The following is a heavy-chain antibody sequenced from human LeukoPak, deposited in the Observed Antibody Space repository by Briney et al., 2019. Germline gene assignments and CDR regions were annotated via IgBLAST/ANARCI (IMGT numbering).Heavy chain of an antibody. D-gene: IGHD6-19*01. CDR3: ASLYRYSSGWSNY. CDR2: IWYDGSNK. CDR1: GFTFSSYG. J-gene: IGHJ4*02. Sequence: GGSLRLSCAASGFTFSSYGMHWVRQAPGKGLEWVAVIWYDGSNKYYADSVKGRFTISRDNSKNTLYLQMNSLRAEDTAVYYCASLYRYSSGWSNYWGQGTLVTVSS. V-gene: IGHV3-33*01.